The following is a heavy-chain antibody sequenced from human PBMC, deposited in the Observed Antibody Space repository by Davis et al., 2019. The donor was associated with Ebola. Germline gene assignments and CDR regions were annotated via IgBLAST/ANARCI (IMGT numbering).Heavy chain of an antibody. CDR3: ARVSNLLLWFGEIDP. CDR1: GYTFTSYY. D-gene: IGHD3-10*01. V-gene: IGHV1-46*01. Sequence: ASVKVSCKASGYTFTSYYMHWVRQAPGQGLEWMGIINPSGGSTKYAQKFQGRVTMTRDTSTSTVYMELSSLRAEDTAVYYCARVSNLLLWFGEIDPWGQGTLVTVSS. CDR2: INPSGGST. J-gene: IGHJ5*02.